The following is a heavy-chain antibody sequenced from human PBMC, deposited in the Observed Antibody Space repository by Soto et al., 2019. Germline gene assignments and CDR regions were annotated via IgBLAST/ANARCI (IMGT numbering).Heavy chain of an antibody. Sequence: QVQLVESGGGVVQPGRSLRLSCAASGFTFSSYGMHWVRQAPGKGLEWVAVISYDGSNKYYADSVKGRFTISRDNAKNTLYLQMNSLRAEDTAVYYCARPGIAAAGTPKWGQGTLVTVSS. J-gene: IGHJ4*02. CDR3: ARPGIAAAGTPK. CDR1: GFTFSSYG. V-gene: IGHV3-30*03. D-gene: IGHD6-13*01. CDR2: ISYDGSNK.